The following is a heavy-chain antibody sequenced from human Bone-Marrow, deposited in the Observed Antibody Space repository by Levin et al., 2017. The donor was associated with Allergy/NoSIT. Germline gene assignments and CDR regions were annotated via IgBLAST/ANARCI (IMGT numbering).Heavy chain of an antibody. D-gene: IGHD4-23*01. CDR3: ARHRDKLPYFDY. J-gene: IGHJ4*02. V-gene: IGHV4-39*01. CDR1: GGSISSSSYY. CDR2: IYYSGST. Sequence: SETLSLTCTVSGGSISSSSYYWGWIRQPPGKGLEWIGSIYYSGSTYYNPSLKSRVTISVDTSKNQFSLKLSSVTAADTAVYYCARHRDKLPYFDYWGQGTLVTVSS.